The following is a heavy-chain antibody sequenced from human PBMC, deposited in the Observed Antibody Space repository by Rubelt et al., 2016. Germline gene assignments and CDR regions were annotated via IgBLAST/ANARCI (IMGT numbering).Heavy chain of an antibody. D-gene: IGHD1-20*01. J-gene: IGHJ4*02. V-gene: IGHV3-21*01. CDR3: ARDITLDSRTFDY. CDR2: ISTGSSYI. CDR1: GFRFSSYA. Sequence: EVQLLESGGGLVQPGGSLRLSCSSSGFRFSSYAMNWVRQAPGKGLEWVASISTGSSYIYYADSVKGRFPISRENAKNCVYLQMKSLRAEETAVYYCARDITLDSRTFDYWGQGTLVTVSS.